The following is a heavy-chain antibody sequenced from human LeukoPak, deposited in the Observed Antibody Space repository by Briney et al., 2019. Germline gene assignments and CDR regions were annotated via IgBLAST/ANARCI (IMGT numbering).Heavy chain of an antibody. CDR2: ISGSGGST. CDR1: GFTFSSYA. D-gene: IGHD5-18*01. CDR3: AKDKYGYSYGYPPDY. J-gene: IGHJ4*02. Sequence: GESLRLSCAASGFTFSSYAMSWVRQAPGKGLEWVSAISGSGGSTYYADSVKGRFTISRDNFKNTLYLQMNSLRAEDTAVYYCAKDKYGYSYGYPPDYWGQGTLVTVSS. V-gene: IGHV3-23*01.